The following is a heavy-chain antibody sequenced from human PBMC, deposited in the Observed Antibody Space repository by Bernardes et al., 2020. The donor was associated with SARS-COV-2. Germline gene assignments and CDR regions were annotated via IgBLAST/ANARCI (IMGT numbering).Heavy chain of an antibody. V-gene: IGHV4-61*02. D-gene: IGHD3-16*01. CDR2: IYTSGAT. Sequence: SETLSLTCSVSGDSVDSRSHYWSWIRQPAGKGLEWMGRIYTSGATHYNPSLKDRVTISLDTSKNQFSLKLTSVTAADTAVYYCARISDSIWGAPLDWGQGTLVTVSS. CDR3: ARISDSIWGAPLD. CDR1: GDSVDSRSHY. J-gene: IGHJ4*02.